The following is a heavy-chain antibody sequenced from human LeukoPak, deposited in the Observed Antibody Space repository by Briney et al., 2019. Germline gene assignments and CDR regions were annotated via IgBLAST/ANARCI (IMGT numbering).Heavy chain of an antibody. D-gene: IGHD6-6*01. CDR3: ARDGQLDF. CDR1: GFTLNKYA. V-gene: IGHV3-30*04. J-gene: IGHJ4*02. CDR2: ISSDGREE. Sequence: GTSLRLSYAASGFTLNKYAMHWVRQAPGQGLESVAVISSDGREEFYPDSVKGRFTISRDTSKNTLYLQMNTLRVEDTAVYYCARDGQLDFWGQGTLVTVSS.